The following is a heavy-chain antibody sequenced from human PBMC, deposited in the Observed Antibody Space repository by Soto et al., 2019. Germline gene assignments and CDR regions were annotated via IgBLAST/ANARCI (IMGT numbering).Heavy chain of an antibody. Sequence: EVQLVESGGGLVKPGGSLRLSCAASGFTFNNYNMNWVRQAPGKRLEWVSSIGTSSSYIDYADSLKGRFTISRDNAENSLYLQLNSLRAEDTAVYYCSGVLSGTPNYYYMDVWGEGTAVTVSS. CDR3: SGVLSGTPNYYYMDV. D-gene: IGHD2-15*01. V-gene: IGHV3-21*01. CDR2: IGTSSSYI. CDR1: GFTFNNYN. J-gene: IGHJ6*03.